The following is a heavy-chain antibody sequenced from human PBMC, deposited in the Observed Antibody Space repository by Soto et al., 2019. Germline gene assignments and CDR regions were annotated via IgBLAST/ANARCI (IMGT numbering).Heavy chain of an antibody. V-gene: IGHV4-39*01. CDR1: GGSVTTGSYY. Sequence: QLQLQESGPGLVKPSETLSLTCTVSGGSVTTGSYYWGWIRQPPGKGLEWIATIYYSGGTYYNPSLKSRVTISVDTSKNLFSLNLTSVPAADTAMYDCARVLRSQSLSPANFDYWGQGTLVTVSS. CDR2: IYYSGGT. CDR3: ARVLRSQSLSPANFDY. J-gene: IGHJ4*02. D-gene: IGHD4-17*01.